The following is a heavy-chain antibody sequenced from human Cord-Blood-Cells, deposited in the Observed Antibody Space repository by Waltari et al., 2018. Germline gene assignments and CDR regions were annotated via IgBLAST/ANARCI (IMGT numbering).Heavy chain of an antibody. CDR3: ARRTGDSDDAFDI. CDR1: GYSFTSYW. CDR2: ICPGDYDT. D-gene: IGHD7-27*01. V-gene: IGHV5-51*03. Sequence: EVQLVQSGAEVKKPGESLKISCKGSGYSFTSYWIGWVRQMPGKGLEGMGIICPGDYDTRYSPSFQVQVTISADKSISTAYLQWSSLKASDTAMYYCARRTGDSDDAFDIWGQGTMVTVSS. J-gene: IGHJ3*02.